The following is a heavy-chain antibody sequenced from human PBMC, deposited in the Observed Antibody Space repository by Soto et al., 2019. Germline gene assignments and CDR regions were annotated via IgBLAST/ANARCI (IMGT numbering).Heavy chain of an antibody. Sequence: EEQLLESGGGSVQSGGSLRLSCEASGFTFKSYAMIWVRQAPGKGLEWVSAVSGTSGKTYYADSVRGRFTISRDNSKDTVYLQMNNLRAEDTAIYYCAKSVVVVRGGYYMDVWGKGTTVTVSS. J-gene: IGHJ6*03. CDR1: GFTFKSYA. D-gene: IGHD2-15*01. V-gene: IGHV3-23*01. CDR2: VSGTSGKT. CDR3: AKSVVVVRGGYYMDV.